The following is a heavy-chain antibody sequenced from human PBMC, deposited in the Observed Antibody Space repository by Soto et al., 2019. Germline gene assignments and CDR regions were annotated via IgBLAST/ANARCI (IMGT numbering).Heavy chain of an antibody. J-gene: IGHJ4*02. CDR2: IHYSGTA. CDR1: GDSVSNHF. Sequence: QVHLQESGPGLVRPSETLSLTCTVSGDSVSNHFWSWIRQPPGKGLEWIAFIHYSGTANYNPSLKSRVTISVDTPKNQFSLRLTSATAADTAVYYCARHPRTSGGERTFDYWGQGTMVAVSS. CDR3: ARHPRTSGGERTFDY. V-gene: IGHV4-59*08. D-gene: IGHD2-21*01.